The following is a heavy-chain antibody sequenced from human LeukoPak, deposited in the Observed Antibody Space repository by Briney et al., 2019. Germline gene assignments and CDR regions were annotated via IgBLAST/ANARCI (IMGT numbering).Heavy chain of an antibody. CDR3: ARDLFNWNDLGYFDY. CDR2: ISAYNGNT. V-gene: IGHV1-18*01. Sequence: ASVKLSCKASGYTFTSYGISWVRQPPGQGLEWMGWISAYNGNTNYAQKLQGRVTMTTDTSTSTAYMELRSLRSDDTAVYYCARDLFNWNDLGYFDYGGRETVDTVSS. CDR1: GYTFTSYG. J-gene: IGHJ4*02. D-gene: IGHD1-1*01.